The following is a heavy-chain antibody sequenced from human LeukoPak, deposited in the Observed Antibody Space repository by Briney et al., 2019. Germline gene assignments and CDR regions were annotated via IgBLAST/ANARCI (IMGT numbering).Heavy chain of an antibody. V-gene: IGHV1-24*01. D-gene: IGHD2-21*01. CDR2: FDPEDGET. Sequence: ASVKVSCKVSGYTLTELSMHWVRQAPGKGLEWMGGFDPEDGETIYAQKFQGRVTMTEDTSTDTAYMELSSLRSEDTAVYYCATVGAAGGSPGRAYSESSFDYWGQGTLVTVS. CDR3: ATVGAAGGSPGRAYSESSFDY. J-gene: IGHJ4*02. CDR1: GYTLTELS.